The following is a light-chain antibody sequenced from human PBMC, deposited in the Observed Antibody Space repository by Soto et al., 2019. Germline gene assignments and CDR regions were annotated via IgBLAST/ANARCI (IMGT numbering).Light chain of an antibody. V-gene: IGLV3-9*01. CDR1: NIGSKN. CDR2: RDS. J-gene: IGLJ3*02. Sequence: SSELTQPLSVSVALGQTARITCGGNNIGSKNVHWYQQKPGQAPVLVIYRDSNRPSGIPERFSGSNSGNTATLTISRAQAGDGADYSCQVWDSSTARVFGGGTTPPVL. CDR3: QVWDSSTARV.